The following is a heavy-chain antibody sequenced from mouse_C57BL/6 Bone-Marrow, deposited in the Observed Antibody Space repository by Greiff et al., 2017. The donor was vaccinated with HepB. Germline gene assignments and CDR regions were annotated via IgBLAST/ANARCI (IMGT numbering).Heavy chain of an antibody. CDR2: IDPETGGT. Sequence: VQLQQSGAELVRPGASVTLSCKASGYTFTDYEMHWVKQTPVHGLEWIGAIDPETGGTAYNQKFQGKAILTADKSSSTAYMELRSLTSEDSAVYYCTRGGYGRPNLDYWGQGTTLTVSS. V-gene: IGHV1-15*01. D-gene: IGHD1-1*01. CDR1: GYTFTDYE. J-gene: IGHJ2*01. CDR3: TRGGYGRPNLDY.